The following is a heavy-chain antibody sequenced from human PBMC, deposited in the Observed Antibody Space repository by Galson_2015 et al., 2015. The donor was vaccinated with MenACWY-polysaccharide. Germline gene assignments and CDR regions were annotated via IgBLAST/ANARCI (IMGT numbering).Heavy chain of an antibody. D-gene: IGHD3-16*01. CDR3: ARDRMITFGGFDP. J-gene: IGHJ5*02. CDR2: ISSSSSYI. CDR1: GFTFSSYS. Sequence: SLRLSCAASGFTFSSYSMNWVRQAPGKGLEWVSSISSSSSYIYYADSVKGRFTISRDNAKNSLYLQMNSLRAEDTAVYYCARDRMITFGGFDPWGQGTLVTVSS. V-gene: IGHV3-21*01.